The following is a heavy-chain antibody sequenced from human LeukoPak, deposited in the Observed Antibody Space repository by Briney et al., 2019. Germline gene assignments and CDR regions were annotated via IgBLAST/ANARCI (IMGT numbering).Heavy chain of an antibody. CDR3: ARGSMTTVGDY. Sequence: SETLSLTCTVFGGSISSGGYYCRWIRQHPGKGLEWIGYIYYSGSTYYNPSLKSRVTISVDTSKNQFSLKLSSVTAADTAVYYCARGSMTTVGDYWGQGTLVTVSS. CDR1: GGSISSGGYY. D-gene: IGHD4-23*01. CDR2: IYYSGST. J-gene: IGHJ4*02. V-gene: IGHV4-31*03.